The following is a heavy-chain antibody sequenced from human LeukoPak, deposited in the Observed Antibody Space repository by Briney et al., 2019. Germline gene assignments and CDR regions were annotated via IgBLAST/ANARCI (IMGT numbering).Heavy chain of an antibody. CDR2: ISFDGSIK. CDR1: GFTFSSYG. D-gene: IGHD3-10*01. V-gene: IGHV3-30*18. Sequence: PGRSLRLSCAASGFTFSSYGMHWVRQAPGKGLEWVAFISFDGSIKYYADSVKGRITISRDNSRNTLYLQMNSLRAEDTALYYCAKGGFGSGSFYPTPDYWGQGTLVTVSS. J-gene: IGHJ4*02. CDR3: AKGGFGSGSFYPTPDY.